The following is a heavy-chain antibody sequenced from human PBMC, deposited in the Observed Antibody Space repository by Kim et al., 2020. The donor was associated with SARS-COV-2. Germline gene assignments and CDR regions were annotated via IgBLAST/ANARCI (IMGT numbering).Heavy chain of an antibody. CDR3: AGLRYYDSSGYVYYFD. D-gene: IGHD3-22*01. CDR1: GVSISASSYY. V-gene: IGHV4-39*01. Sequence: SETMSLTCSVSGVSISASSYYWGWIRQPPGKGLEWIGSISFSGSSYYNPSLKSRVTLSIDTSRNQFSLRLSSGTAADTAVYYCAGLRYYDSSGYVYYFD. CDR2: ISFSGSS. J-gene: IGHJ4*01.